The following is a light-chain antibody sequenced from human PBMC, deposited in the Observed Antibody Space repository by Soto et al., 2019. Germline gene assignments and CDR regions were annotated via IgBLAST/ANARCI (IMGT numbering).Light chain of an antibody. CDR1: QSVSSSY. V-gene: IGKV3-20*01. CDR3: QQYGSSPRT. CDR2: GAS. Sequence: EIVLTQSPGTLSLSPWEIATLSCRASQSVSSSYLAWYQQKPGQAPRLLIYGASSRATGIPDRFSGSGSGTDFTLTISRLEPEDFAVHYCQQYGSSPRTFGQGTKVDIK. J-gene: IGKJ1*01.